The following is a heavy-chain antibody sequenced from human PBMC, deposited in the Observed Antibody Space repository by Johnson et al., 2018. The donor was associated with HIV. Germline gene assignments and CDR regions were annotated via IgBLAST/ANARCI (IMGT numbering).Heavy chain of an antibody. D-gene: IGHD1-26*01. V-gene: IGHV3-30*03. CDR1: GFTFSSYG. CDR3: PRDPSVGASSAFDI. Sequence: QVQLVESGGGVVQPGRSLRLSCAASGFTFSSYGMYWVRQAPGKGLEWVAVISYDGSNKYYADSVKGRFTISRDNSKNTLYLQMNSRRAEDTAGYYCPRDPSVGASSAFDIWGQGTMVTVSS. J-gene: IGHJ3*02. CDR2: ISYDGSNK.